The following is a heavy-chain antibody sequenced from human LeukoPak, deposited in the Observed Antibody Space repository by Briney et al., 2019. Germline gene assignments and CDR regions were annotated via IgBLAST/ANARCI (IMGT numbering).Heavy chain of an antibody. J-gene: IGHJ4*02. CDR3: ARDFCGGDCRSY. D-gene: IGHD2-21*02. V-gene: IGHV1-46*01. CDR1: GYTFTGYY. CDR2: INPSGGST. Sequence: ASVKVSCKASGYTFTGYYMHWVRQAPGQGLEWMGIINPSGGSTSYAQKFQGRVTMTRDTSTSTVYMELSSLRSEDTAVYYCARDFCGGDCRSYWGQGTLVTVSS.